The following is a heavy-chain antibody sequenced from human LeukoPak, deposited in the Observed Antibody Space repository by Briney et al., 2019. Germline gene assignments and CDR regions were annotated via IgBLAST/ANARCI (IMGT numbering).Heavy chain of an antibody. CDR2: ISAYNGNT. J-gene: IGHJ4*02. V-gene: IGHV1-18*01. CDR3: ATVGPRLRYFDWLFPGY. D-gene: IGHD3-9*01. Sequence: ASVKVSCKASGYTFTSYGISWVRQAPGQGLEWMGWISAYNGNTNYAQKLQGRVTMTTDTSTSTAYMELSSLRSEDTAVYYCATVGPRLRYFDWLFPGYWGQGTLVTVSS. CDR1: GYTFTSYG.